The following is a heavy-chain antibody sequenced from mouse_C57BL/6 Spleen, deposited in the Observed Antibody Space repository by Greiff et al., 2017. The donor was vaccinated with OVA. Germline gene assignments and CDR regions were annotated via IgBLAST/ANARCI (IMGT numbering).Heavy chain of an antibody. CDR1: GYSITSGYY. CDR2: ISYDGSN. V-gene: IGHV3-6*01. CDR3: ARDHGSSYEYYFDY. Sequence: DVQLQESGPGLVKPSQSLSLTCSVTGYSITSGYYWNWIRQFPGNKLEWMGYISYDGSNNYNPSLKNRISITRDTSKNQFFLKLNSVTTEDTATYYCARDHGSSYEYYFDYWGQGTTLTVSS. J-gene: IGHJ2*01. D-gene: IGHD1-1*01.